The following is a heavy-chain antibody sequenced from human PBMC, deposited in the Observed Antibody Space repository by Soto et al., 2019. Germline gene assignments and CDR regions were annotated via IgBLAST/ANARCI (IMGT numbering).Heavy chain of an antibody. CDR2: ITDGGDT. V-gene: IGHV3-23*01. CDR3: AKRPLHHFDY. J-gene: IGHJ4*02. CDR1: GFTFSSYA. Sequence: EVQLLESGGGFVQPGGSLRLSCAASGFTFSSYAMSWVRQAPGKGLEWVSVITDGGDTYYADSVKGRFTISRDNSKNTVYLQMNSLRAEDTATYSCAKRPLHHFDYWGQGALVTVSS.